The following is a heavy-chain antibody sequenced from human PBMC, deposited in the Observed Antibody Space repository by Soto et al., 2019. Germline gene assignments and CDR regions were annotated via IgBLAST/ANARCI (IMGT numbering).Heavy chain of an antibody. J-gene: IGHJ4*02. D-gene: IGHD2-15*01. CDR1: GFTFSNAW. CDR2: IKSKTDGGTT. V-gene: IGHV3-15*07. CDR3: ARGQVVAAQH. Sequence: GSLRLSCAASGFTFSNAWMNWVRQAPGKGLEWVGRIKSKTDGGTTDYAAPVKGRFTISRDNAKNSLYLQMNSLRAEDTAVYYCARGQVVAAQHWGQGTLVTVSS.